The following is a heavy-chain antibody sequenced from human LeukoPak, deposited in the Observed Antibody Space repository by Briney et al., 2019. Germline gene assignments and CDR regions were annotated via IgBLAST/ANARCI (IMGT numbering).Heavy chain of an antibody. D-gene: IGHD3-3*01. Sequence: RRSLTLSCATSGFSVTSNYMSWIRKTPWQALDLVSVIYSCDSTYYANSVTARFTIPRDSSKNTLYLQTNSLRAEDTAVYHCARDGTEDFWPHYDGMDVWGQGTTVTVSS. V-gene: IGHV3-53*01. CDR2: IYSCDST. CDR1: GFSVTSNY. CDR3: ARDGTEDFWPHYDGMDV. J-gene: IGHJ6*02.